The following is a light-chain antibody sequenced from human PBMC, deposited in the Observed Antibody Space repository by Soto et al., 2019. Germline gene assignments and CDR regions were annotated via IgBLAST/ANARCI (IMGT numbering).Light chain of an antibody. V-gene: IGLV2-23*01. Sequence: QSVLTQPASVSGSPGQSITISCTGTSSAVGTYNLVSWYQQHPGKAPQLMIYEDSKRPSGVSNRFSGSKSGNTASLTISGLQAEDETDYYCCSYAGSSTPVFGGGTKLTVL. CDR2: EDS. CDR1: SSAVGTYNL. J-gene: IGLJ2*01. CDR3: CSYAGSSTPV.